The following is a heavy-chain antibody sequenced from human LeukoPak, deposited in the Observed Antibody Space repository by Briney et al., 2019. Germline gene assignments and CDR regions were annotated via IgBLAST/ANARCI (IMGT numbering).Heavy chain of an antibody. D-gene: IGHD2-2*01. J-gene: IGHJ6*02. CDR1: GFTFSDYY. CDR2: ISSSGSTI. V-gene: IGHV3-11*01. Sequence: PGGSLRLSCAASGFTFSDYYMSWIRQAPGKGLEWVSYISSSGSTIYYADSVKGRFTISRDNAKNSLYLQMNSLRAEDTAVYHCALSSIHKDYYFGMDVWGQGTTVTVSS. CDR3: ALSSIHKDYYFGMDV.